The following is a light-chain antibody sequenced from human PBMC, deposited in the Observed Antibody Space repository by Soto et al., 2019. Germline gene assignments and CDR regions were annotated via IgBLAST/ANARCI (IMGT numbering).Light chain of an antibody. CDR1: SSDIGAYDY. CDR2: EVN. Sequence: QSALTQPASLSGSPGQSITISCTGTSSDIGAYDYVSWFQQHPGKAPKLMISEVNNRPSGVSNRFSGSKSGNTAYLTISGLQVEDEADYYCVSFTSSTTYVFGSGTKLTVL. J-gene: IGLJ1*01. CDR3: VSFTSSTTYV. V-gene: IGLV2-14*01.